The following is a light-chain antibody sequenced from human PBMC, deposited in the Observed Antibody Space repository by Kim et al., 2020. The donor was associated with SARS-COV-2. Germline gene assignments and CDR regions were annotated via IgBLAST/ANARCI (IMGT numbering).Light chain of an antibody. CDR1: QSINTY. V-gene: IGKV1-39*01. CDR3: QQIYSFPPT. Sequence: SGTLDVRVTSICRASQSINTYFVWYQQNPGKAPNLLIYGASSLQSGVPTRFSGSGSGTAFTLTISSLQPEDFATYYCQQIYSFPPTFGQGTKLEIK. CDR2: GAS. J-gene: IGKJ2*01.